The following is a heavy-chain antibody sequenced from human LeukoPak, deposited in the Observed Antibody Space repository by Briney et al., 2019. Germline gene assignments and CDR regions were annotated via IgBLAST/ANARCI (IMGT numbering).Heavy chain of an antibody. J-gene: IGHJ6*02. V-gene: IGHV3-66*02. CDR2: IYSGGST. CDR3: ARGRGTVYGMDV. Sequence: GGSLRLSCAASGFTVCSNYMGWVRQAPGKGLEWVSFIYSGGSTYYADSVKGRFTISRDNSKNTLYLQMNSLRAEDTAVYYCARGRGTVYGMDVWGQGTTVTVSS. D-gene: IGHD4-17*01. CDR1: GFTVCSNY.